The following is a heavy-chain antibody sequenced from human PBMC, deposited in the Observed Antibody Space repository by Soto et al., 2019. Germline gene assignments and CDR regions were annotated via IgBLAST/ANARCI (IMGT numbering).Heavy chain of an antibody. CDR2: INHSGST. Sequence: QVQLQQWGAGLLKPSETLSLTCAVYDGSFSGYYWSWIRQPPGKGLEWIGEINHSGSTNYNPSLKSRVTISVDTSKNQFSLKLSSVTAADTAVYYCARKGVPRKMRRGHALNNWFDPWGQGTLVTVSS. J-gene: IGHJ5*02. D-gene: IGHD2-8*01. V-gene: IGHV4-34*01. CDR3: ARKGVPRKMRRGHALNNWFDP. CDR1: DGSFSGYY.